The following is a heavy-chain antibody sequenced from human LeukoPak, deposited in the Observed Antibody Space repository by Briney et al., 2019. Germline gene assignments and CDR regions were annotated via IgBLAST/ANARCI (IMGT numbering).Heavy chain of an antibody. CDR2: ISYDGSNK. V-gene: IGHV3-30*04. Sequence: PGRSLRLSCAAPGFTFSSYAMHWVRQAPGKGLEWVAVISYDGSNKYYADSVKGRFTISRDNSKNTLYLQINSLRAEDTAVYYCARASMVLYYFDYWGQGTLVTVSS. J-gene: IGHJ4*02. D-gene: IGHD2/OR15-2a*01. CDR3: ARASMVLYYFDY. CDR1: GFTFSSYA.